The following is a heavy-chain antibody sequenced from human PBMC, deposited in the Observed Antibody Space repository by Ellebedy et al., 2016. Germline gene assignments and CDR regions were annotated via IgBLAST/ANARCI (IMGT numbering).Heavy chain of an antibody. CDR2: MNPNSGNT. CDR1: GYTFTSYD. CDR3: ARQGEYSSGLVDY. D-gene: IGHD6-19*01. Sequence: ASVKVSXXASGYTFTSYDINWVRQATGQGLEWMGWMNPNSGNTGYAQKFQGRVTMTRDTSTSTVYMELSSLRSEDTAVYYCARQGEYSSGLVDYWGQGTLVTVSS. V-gene: IGHV1-8*01. J-gene: IGHJ4*02.